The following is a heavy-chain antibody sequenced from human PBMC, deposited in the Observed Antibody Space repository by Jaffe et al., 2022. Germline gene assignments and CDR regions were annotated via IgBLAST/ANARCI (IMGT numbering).Heavy chain of an antibody. V-gene: IGHV2-5*01. Sequence: QITLKESGPTLVKPTQTLTLTCTFSGFSLSTSGVGVGWIRQPPGKALEWLALIYWNDDKRYSPSLKSRLTITKDTSKNQVVLTMTNMDPVDTATYYCAHWRAYYDILTGYLPYPRDYYFDYWGQGTLVTVSS. CDR2: IYWNDDK. J-gene: IGHJ4*02. D-gene: IGHD3-9*01. CDR3: AHWRAYYDILTGYLPYPRDYYFDY. CDR1: GFSLSTSGVG.